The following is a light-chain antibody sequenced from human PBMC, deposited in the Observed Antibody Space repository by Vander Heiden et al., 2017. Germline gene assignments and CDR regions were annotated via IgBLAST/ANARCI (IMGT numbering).Light chain of an antibody. CDR3: QQYNKWPWT. J-gene: IGKJ1*01. V-gene: IGKV3-15*01. CDR2: GAS. Sequence: IVLTQSPATLSVSPGESATLSCRSSQSVSSTLAWYQQKPGQAPRLLIYGASTRATGIPARFSGSGSGADFTLTISSLQSEDFAVYYCQQYNKWPWTFGQGTKVEIK. CDR1: QSVSST.